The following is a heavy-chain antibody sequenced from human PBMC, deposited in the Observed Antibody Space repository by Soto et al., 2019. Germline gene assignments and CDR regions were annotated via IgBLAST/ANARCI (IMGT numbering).Heavy chain of an antibody. CDR2: IIPILGIA. J-gene: IGHJ4*02. CDR3: STLRGGGSSYGEHY. Sequence: QVQLVQSGAEVKKPGSSVKVSCKASGGTFSSYTISWVRQAPGQGLEWMGRIIPILGIANYAQKFQGRVTITADKSTSTAYMELSSLRSEDTAVYYCSTLRGGGSSYGEHYWGQGTLVTVSS. V-gene: IGHV1-69*02. D-gene: IGHD1-26*01. CDR1: GGTFSSYT.